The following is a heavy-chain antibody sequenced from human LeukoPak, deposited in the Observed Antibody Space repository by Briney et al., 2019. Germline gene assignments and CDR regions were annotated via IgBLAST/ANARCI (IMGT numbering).Heavy chain of an antibody. CDR3: ASPGDYYYDSSGYYSVY. V-gene: IGHV4-39*01. CDR2: ISYTGST. J-gene: IGHJ4*02. CDR1: GGSIRSSSYY. Sequence: SETLSLTCTVSGGSIRSSSYYWGWIRQPPGKGLEWIGSISYTGSTYYNPSLKSRVTISVDTSKNRFSLTLSSVTAADTAVYYCASPGDYYYDSSGYYSVYWGQGTLVTVSS. D-gene: IGHD3-22*01.